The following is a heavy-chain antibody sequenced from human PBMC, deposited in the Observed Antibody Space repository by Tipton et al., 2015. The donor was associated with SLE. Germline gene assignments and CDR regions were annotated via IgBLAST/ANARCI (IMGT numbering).Heavy chain of an antibody. J-gene: IGHJ4*02. CDR2: ISGSGGST. CDR1: GFTFSSYA. V-gene: IGHV3-23*01. CDR3: ARAEMTGDFDY. Sequence: SLRLSCAASGFTFSSYAMSWVRQAPGKGLEWVSAISGSGGSTYYADSVKGRFTISRDNAKNSLYLQMNSLRAEDTAVYYCARAEMTGDFDYWGQGTLVTVSS. D-gene: IGHD3-9*01.